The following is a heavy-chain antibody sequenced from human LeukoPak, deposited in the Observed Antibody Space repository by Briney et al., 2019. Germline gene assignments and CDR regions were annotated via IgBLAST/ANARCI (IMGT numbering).Heavy chain of an antibody. J-gene: IGHJ4*02. CDR3: ASRTSNANYYFDY. Sequence: SVKVSCKASGGTFSSYAISWVRQAPGQGLEWMGGTIPIFGTASYAQKFQGRVTITADKSTSTAYMELSSLRSEDTAVYYCASRTSNANYYFDYWGQGTLVTVSS. V-gene: IGHV1-69*06. D-gene: IGHD2-2*01. CDR1: GGTFSSYA. CDR2: TIPIFGTA.